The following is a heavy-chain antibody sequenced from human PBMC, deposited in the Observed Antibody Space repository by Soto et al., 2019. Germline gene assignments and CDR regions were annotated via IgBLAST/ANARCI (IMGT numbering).Heavy chain of an antibody. Sequence: SETLSLTCTVSGGSISSYYWSWIRQPPGKGLEWIGYIYYSGSTNYNPSLKSRVTISVDTSKNQFSLKLSSVTAADTAVYYCAGTVTHYYYYYMDVWGKGTTVTVSS. CDR1: GGSISSYY. CDR3: AGTVTHYYYYYMDV. D-gene: IGHD4-4*01. J-gene: IGHJ6*03. V-gene: IGHV4-59*08. CDR2: IYYSGST.